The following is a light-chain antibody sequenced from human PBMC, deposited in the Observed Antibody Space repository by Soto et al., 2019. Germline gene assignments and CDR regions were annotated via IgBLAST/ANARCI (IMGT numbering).Light chain of an antibody. J-gene: IGKJ4*01. CDR3: QQYYSTPLT. CDR1: QSVLYSSNNKNY. V-gene: IGKV4-1*01. CDR2: WAS. Sequence: DIVMTQSPDSLAVSLGERATINCKSSQSVLYSSNNKNYLAWYQQKAGQPPKLLISWASSRESGVPDRFSGSGSGTDFTLTITSLRAEDVAAYYCQQYYSTPLTFGGGTKVDIK.